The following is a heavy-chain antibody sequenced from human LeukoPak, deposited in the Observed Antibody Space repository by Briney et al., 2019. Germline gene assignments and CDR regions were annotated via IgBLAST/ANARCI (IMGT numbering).Heavy chain of an antibody. Sequence: VSVKVSCKASGYTFTSYYMHWVGQAPGQGVEWMGIINPSGGSTSYAQKFQGRVTITRDTSTSTVYMELSSLRSEDTAVYYCAREGPNSGSSPFDYWGQGTLVTVSS. CDR3: AREGPNSGSSPFDY. J-gene: IGHJ4*02. CDR2: INPSGGST. V-gene: IGHV1-46*01. D-gene: IGHD1-26*01. CDR1: GYTFTSYY.